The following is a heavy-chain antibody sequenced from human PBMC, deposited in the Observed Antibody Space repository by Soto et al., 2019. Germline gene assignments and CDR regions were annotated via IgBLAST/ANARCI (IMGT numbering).Heavy chain of an antibody. Sequence: SETLSLTCTVSGGSISSSSYYWGWIRQPPGKGLEWIGSIYYSGSTYYNPSLKSRVTISVDTSKNQFSLKLSSVTAADTAVYYCARQMELRFLEWWSIDYWGQGTLVTVSS. CDR3: ARQMELRFLEWWSIDY. V-gene: IGHV4-39*01. CDR1: GGSISSSSYY. D-gene: IGHD3-3*01. J-gene: IGHJ4*02. CDR2: IYYSGST.